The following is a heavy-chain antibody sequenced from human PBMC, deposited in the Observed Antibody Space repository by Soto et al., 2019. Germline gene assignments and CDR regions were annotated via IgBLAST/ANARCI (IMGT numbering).Heavy chain of an antibody. V-gene: IGHV3-11*01. CDR1: GFTFSDYY. Sequence: QVQLVESGGGLVKPGGSLRLSCAASGFTFSDYYMSWLRQAPGKGLEWVSYISSSGSTIYYADSVKGRFTISRDNAKNSLYLKLNSLRAEDTAVYYCARVRGVPAANPRYYYCMAVWGKGTTVTVSS. D-gene: IGHD2-2*01. CDR2: ISSSGSTI. CDR3: ARVRGVPAANPRYYYCMAV. J-gene: IGHJ6*03.